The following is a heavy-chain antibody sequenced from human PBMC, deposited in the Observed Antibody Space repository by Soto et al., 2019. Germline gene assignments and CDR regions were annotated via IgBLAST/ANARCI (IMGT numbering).Heavy chain of an antibody. CDR2: ISSSSIYI. V-gene: IGHV3-21*01. CDR1: GFTFSSYS. CDR3: ATDHYYYGSGSYYNRYNWFDP. Sequence: GGSLRLSCAASGFTFSSYSINWVRQAPWKGLEWVSSISSSSIYIYYADSVKGRFTISRDNAKNSLYLQMNSLRAEDTCVYYCATDHYYYGSGSYYNRYNWFDPSGQGTLVTVSS. J-gene: IGHJ5*02. D-gene: IGHD3-10*01.